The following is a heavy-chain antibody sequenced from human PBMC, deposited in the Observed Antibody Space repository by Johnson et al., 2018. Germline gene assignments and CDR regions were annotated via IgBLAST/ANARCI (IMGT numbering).Heavy chain of an antibody. CDR3: ATPIAAGDEYFQH. CDR1: GGTFSSYG. Sequence: VQLVQSGADVKKPGSSVKVSCKASGGTFSSYGISWVRQAPGQGLEWMGGFIPIFGAANYGQKFQGRVTITAGESTNTAYMELSSLGSEDTAVYYCATPIAAGDEYFQHWGQGSLVTVSA. CDR2: FIPIFGAA. D-gene: IGHD2-21*01. V-gene: IGHV1-69*12. J-gene: IGHJ1*01.